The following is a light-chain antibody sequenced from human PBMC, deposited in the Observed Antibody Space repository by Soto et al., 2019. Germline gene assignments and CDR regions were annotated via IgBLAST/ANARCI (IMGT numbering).Light chain of an antibody. CDR1: SPNIGAGYD. CDR3: LSFDSSLSVV. V-gene: IGLV1-40*01. J-gene: IGLJ2*01. CDR2: GNT. Sequence: QSVLTQPPSVSGAPGQRVTISCTGSSPNIGAGYDVHWYQQLPGRAPKLLIYGNTNRPSGVPDRFSGSKSGTSASLAITGLQAEYEADYYCLSFDSSLSVVFGGGTKLTVL.